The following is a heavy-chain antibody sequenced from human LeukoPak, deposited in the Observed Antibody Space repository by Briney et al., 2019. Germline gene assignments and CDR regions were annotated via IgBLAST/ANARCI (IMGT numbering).Heavy chain of an antibody. CDR2: IYHSGST. D-gene: IGHD5-18*01. V-gene: IGHV4-59*12. Sequence: SETLSLTCTVPGVSISGYYWSWIRQSPGKGLEWIGFIYHSGSTNYNPSLKSRVTISVDTSKNQFSLKLSSVTAADTAVYYCARPRGYSYVAFDIWGQGTMVTVSS. J-gene: IGHJ3*02. CDR3: ARPRGYSYVAFDI. CDR1: GVSISGYY.